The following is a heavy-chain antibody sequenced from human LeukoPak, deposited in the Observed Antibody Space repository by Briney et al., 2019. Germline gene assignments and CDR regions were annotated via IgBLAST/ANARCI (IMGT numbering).Heavy chain of an antibody. CDR1: GFTFSSYA. D-gene: IGHD3-9*01. J-gene: IGHJ4*02. CDR2: ISGSGGST. V-gene: IGHV3-23*01. CDR3: AKLRYFISQPYYFDY. Sequence: GGSLRLSCAASGFTFSSYAMSWVRQAPGKGLEWVSAISGSGGSTYYADSVKGRFTISRDNSKNTLYLQMNSLRAEDTAVYYCAKLRYFISQPYYFDYWGQGTLVTVSS.